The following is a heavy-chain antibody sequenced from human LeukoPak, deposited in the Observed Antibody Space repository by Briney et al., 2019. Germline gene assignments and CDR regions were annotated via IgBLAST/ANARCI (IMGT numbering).Heavy chain of an antibody. CDR1: GGSISSYY. Sequence: SETLSLTCTVSGGSISSYYWSWIRQPPGKGLEWIGYIYYSGSTNYNPSLKSRVTISVDTSKNQFSLKLSSVTAADTAVYYCARCGPHCSGGSCYSGVVDYWGQGTLVTVSS. CDR3: ARCGPHCSGGSCYSGVVDY. J-gene: IGHJ4*02. CDR2: IYYSGST. V-gene: IGHV4-59*01. D-gene: IGHD2-15*01.